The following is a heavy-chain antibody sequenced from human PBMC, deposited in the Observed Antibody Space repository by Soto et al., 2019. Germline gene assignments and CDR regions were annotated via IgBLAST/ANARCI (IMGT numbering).Heavy chain of an antibody. CDR2: ISIYTGNT. D-gene: IGHD5-12*01. CDR1: GNTFPIYT. V-gene: IGHV1-18*04. CDR3: AIADSGHKFDY. Sequence: QVQLVQSGDELKKPGASVKVSCKPSGNTFPIYTIGWVRQAPGRGLEWMGWISIYTGNTNYGEKVQGRITMTTDRATNTVYMELRSLRSDDTAVYFCAIADSGHKFDYWGQGTRVTVSS. J-gene: IGHJ4*02.